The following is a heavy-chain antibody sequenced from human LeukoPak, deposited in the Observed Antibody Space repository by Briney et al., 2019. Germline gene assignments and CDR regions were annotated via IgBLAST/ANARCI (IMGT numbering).Heavy chain of an antibody. Sequence: AETLSLTCAVSGTSISTHYWSWIRQTPGKGLEWIGYIYSSGTTNYNPSLKSRVPMSVDTSKVQLSLTLSSVTAADKAVYCCARGGASFDYWGQGTLVTVSS. V-gene: IGHV4-59*11. CDR1: GTSISTHY. D-gene: IGHD1-26*01. J-gene: IGHJ4*02. CDR2: IYSSGTT. CDR3: ARGGASFDY.